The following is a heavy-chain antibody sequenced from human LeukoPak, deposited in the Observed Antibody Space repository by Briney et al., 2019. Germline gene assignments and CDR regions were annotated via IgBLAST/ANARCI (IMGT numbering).Heavy chain of an antibody. CDR1: GFTFDDYA. Sequence: GRSLRLSCAASGFTFDDYAMHWVRQAPGKGLEWVSGISWNSGSIGYADSVKGRFTISRDNAKNSLYLQMNSLRAEDMALYYCAKGNGRWLQSCYDYWGQGTLVTVSS. V-gene: IGHV3-9*03. D-gene: IGHD5-24*01. J-gene: IGHJ4*02. CDR2: ISWNSGSI. CDR3: AKGNGRWLQSCYDY.